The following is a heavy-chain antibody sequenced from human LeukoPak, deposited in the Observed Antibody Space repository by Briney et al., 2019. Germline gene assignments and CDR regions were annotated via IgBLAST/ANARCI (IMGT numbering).Heavy chain of an antibody. CDR3: VKEITPQVAHAVDP. CDR2: ISYDGSVN. Sequence: GGTLRLSCAASGCTFSSYGMQWVRQAPGKGLEWVGVISYDGSVNFYGDFVKSGFIISRDNAKKSLYLQMNTLRAENTPIYSCVKEITPQVAHAVDPWGQGTLVTGSS. CDR1: GCTFSSYG. J-gene: IGHJ5*02. D-gene: IGHD1-14*01. V-gene: IGHV3-30*18.